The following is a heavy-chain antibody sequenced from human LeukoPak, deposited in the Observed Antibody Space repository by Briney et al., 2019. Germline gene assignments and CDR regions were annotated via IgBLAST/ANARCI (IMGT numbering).Heavy chain of an antibody. CDR1: GGTFISYA. CDR3: ARATYYDFWSGYQWFDP. V-gene: IGHV1-69*05. D-gene: IGHD3-3*01. Sequence: SVKVSCKASGGTFISYAISWVRQAPGQGLEWMGGIIPIFGTANYAQKFQGRVTITTDESTSTAYMELSSLRSEDTAVYYCARATYYDFWSGYQWFDPWGQGTLVTVSS. J-gene: IGHJ5*02. CDR2: IIPIFGTA.